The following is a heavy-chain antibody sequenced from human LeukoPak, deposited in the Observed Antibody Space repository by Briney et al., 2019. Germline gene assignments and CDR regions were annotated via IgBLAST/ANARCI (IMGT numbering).Heavy chain of an antibody. J-gene: IGHJ3*02. CDR2: INHSGST. D-gene: IGHD3-10*01. V-gene: IGHV4-34*01. Sequence: SETLSLTCAVYGGSFSGYYWSWIRQPPGRGLEWIGEINHSGSTNYNPSLKSRVTISVDTSKNQFSLKLSSVTAADTAVYYCGREYYYGSGNDAFDIWGQGTMVTVSS. CDR1: GGSFSGYY. CDR3: GREYYYGSGNDAFDI.